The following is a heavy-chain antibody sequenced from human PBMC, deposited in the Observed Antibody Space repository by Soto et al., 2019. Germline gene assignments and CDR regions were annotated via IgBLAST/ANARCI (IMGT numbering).Heavy chain of an antibody. CDR3: ARSSGGYSYNGMDV. D-gene: IGHD1-26*01. CDR1: GYTFTGYY. CDR2: INPKSGDT. Sequence: QEQLVQSGAEVKQPGASVKVSCKASGYTFTGYYIHWVRQAPGQGLEWMGWINPKSGDTKYAQKFQGRVTVTRDTSISTVYMELSRLRADDTAVYYCARSSGGYSYNGMDVWGQGTTVTVSS. J-gene: IGHJ6*02. V-gene: IGHV1-2*02.